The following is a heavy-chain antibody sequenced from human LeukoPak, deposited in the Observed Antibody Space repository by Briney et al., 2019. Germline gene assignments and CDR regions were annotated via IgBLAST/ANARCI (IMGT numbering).Heavy chain of an antibody. CDR1: GGSISSSGYY. D-gene: IGHD2-15*01. Sequence: SETLSLTCTVSGGSISSSGYYWGWIRQPPGKGLEWIGEINHSGSTNYNPSLKSRVTISVDTSKNQFSLKLSSVTAADTAVYYWARQVPPPPRRSGGSPSPNPGRYFDLGGGGPLATVS. V-gene: IGHV4-39*01. CDR2: INHSGST. CDR3: ARQVPPPPRRSGGSPSPNPGRYFDL. J-gene: IGHJ2*01.